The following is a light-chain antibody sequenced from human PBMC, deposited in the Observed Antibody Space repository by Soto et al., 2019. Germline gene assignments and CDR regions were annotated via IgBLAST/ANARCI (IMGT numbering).Light chain of an antibody. CDR1: SSDVGRYDY. Sequence: QSALTQPRSVSGSPGQSVTISCTGTSSDVGRYDYVSRYQQYPGEAPKLIIYDVTERPSGVPDRFSGSKSGNTASLTISGLRAEDEAAYSCCSFAGSYAYVFGGGTKLTVL. CDR2: DVT. CDR3: CSFAGSYAYV. V-gene: IGLV2-11*01. J-gene: IGLJ1*01.